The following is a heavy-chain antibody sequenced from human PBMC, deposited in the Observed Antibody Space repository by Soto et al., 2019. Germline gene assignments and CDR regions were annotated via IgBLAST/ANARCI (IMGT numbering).Heavy chain of an antibody. CDR2: IIPIFGTA. V-gene: IGHV1-69*06. J-gene: IGHJ6*02. D-gene: IGHD6-6*01. CDR1: GGTFSSYA. Sequence: SVKVSCKASGGTFSSYAISWVRQAPGQGLEWMGGIIPIFGTANYAQKFQGRVTITADKSTSTAYMELSSLRSEDTAVYYCVRAVRVPGGLYSSSLWSPYYYYGMDVWGQGTTVTVSS. CDR3: VRAVRVPGGLYSSSLWSPYYYYGMDV.